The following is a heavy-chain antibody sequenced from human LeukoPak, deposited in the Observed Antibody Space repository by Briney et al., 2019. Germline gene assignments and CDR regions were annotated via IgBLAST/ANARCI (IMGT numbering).Heavy chain of an antibody. CDR3: ARTPYDFWSASYSYYFDY. Sequence: GGSLRLSCAASGFSFSSYSMNWVRQAPGKGLEWVSYIISSTTTIYYADSVKGRFNISRDNAKNSLYLQMNSLRAEDTAVFYCARTPYDFWSASYSYYFDYWGQGTLVTVSS. D-gene: IGHD3-3*01. J-gene: IGHJ4*02. CDR1: GFSFSSYS. V-gene: IGHV3-48*01. CDR2: IISSTTTI.